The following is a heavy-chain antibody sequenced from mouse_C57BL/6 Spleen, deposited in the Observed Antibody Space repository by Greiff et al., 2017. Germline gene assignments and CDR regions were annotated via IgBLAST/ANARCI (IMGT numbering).Heavy chain of an antibody. Sequence: VQLQQSGAELVKPGASVKISCKASGYAFSSYWMNWVKQRPGKGLEWIGQIYPGDGDTNYNGKFKGKATLTADKSSSTAYMQLSSLTSEDSAVYFCARDGAFYYFDYWGQGTTLTVSS. CDR1: GYAFSSYW. J-gene: IGHJ2*01. D-gene: IGHD3-1*01. V-gene: IGHV1-80*01. CDR2: IYPGDGDT. CDR3: ARDGAFYYFDY.